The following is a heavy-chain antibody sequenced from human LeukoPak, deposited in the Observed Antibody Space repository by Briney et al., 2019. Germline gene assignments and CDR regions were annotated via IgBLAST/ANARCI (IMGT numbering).Heavy chain of an antibody. J-gene: IGHJ4*02. Sequence: PSETLSLTCIVSGGSTSNYYWSWLRHRAGTGLEWIGRIFTSGSTNYNPSTQSRVTISVDQSKNQFSLKLSSVTAADTAIYYCAREPRRFSGYFDYWGQGSLVTVSS. CDR1: GGSTSNYY. V-gene: IGHV4-4*07. D-gene: IGHD1-26*01. CDR3: AREPRRFSGYFDY. CDR2: IFTSGST.